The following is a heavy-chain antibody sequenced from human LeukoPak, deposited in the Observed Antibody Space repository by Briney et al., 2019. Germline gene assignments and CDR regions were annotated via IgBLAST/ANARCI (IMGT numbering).Heavy chain of an antibody. CDR1: GGSISNYY. CDR3: ARGPTYTNSYDF. J-gene: IGHJ5*01. D-gene: IGHD4-11*01. CDR2: IYYTGST. V-gene: IGHV4-59*01. Sequence: PSETLSLTCTVSGGSISNYYWTWMRQPPGQGLEWIGYIYYTGSTYYNPSLKSRVTISIDTSKNQFSPKLRSMTAADTAVYYCARGPTYTNSYDFWGQGTLVSVSS.